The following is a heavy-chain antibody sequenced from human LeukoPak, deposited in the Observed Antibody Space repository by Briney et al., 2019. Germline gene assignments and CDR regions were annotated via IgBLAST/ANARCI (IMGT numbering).Heavy chain of an antibody. CDR2: INHSGRT. D-gene: IGHD4-17*01. CDR1: GGSFSAYY. CDR3: ARGGGDYVNWYFDL. J-gene: IGHJ2*01. Sequence: SETLSLTCAVYGGSFSAYYWNWIRQPPGKGLEWIGEINHSGRTNYNPSLKSRVTISVDTSKNQFSLKLSSVTAADTAVYYCARGGGDYVNWYFDLWGRGTLVTVSS. V-gene: IGHV4-34*01.